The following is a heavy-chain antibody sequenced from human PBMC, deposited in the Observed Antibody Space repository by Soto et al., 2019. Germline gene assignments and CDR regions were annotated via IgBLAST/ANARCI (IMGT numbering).Heavy chain of an antibody. J-gene: IGHJ3*02. Sequence: EVQVLESGGALVQPGGSLRLSCAASGFTFSSYAMSWVRQAPGRGLEWVSGISSNGDTTYYIDPVKGRFTISRDNFKNTMYLQMNSLRADDTAIYYCGKDPTGNYVGAFEIWGQGTMVTVSS. CDR3: GKDPTGNYVGAFEI. CDR2: ISSNGDTT. D-gene: IGHD3-16*01. V-gene: IGHV3-23*01. CDR1: GFTFSSYA.